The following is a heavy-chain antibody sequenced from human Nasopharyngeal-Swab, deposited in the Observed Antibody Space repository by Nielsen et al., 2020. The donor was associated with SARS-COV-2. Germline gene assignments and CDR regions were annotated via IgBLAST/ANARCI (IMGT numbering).Heavy chain of an antibody. D-gene: IGHD3-3*01. J-gene: IGHJ6*02. Sequence: WIRQPPGKGLEWVGYIYYSGSTYYNPSLKSRVTTSVDTSKNQFSLKLSSVTAADTAVYYCARDWILRGWSTYYYYGMDVWGQGTTVTVSS. CDR3: ARDWILRGWSTYYYYGMDV. V-gene: IGHV4-31*02. CDR2: IYYSGST.